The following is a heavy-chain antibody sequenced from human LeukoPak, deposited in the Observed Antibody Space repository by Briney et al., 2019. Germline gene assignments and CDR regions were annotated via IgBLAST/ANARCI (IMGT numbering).Heavy chain of an antibody. V-gene: IGHV3-48*01. CDR1: GFTFSSYS. D-gene: IGHD6-13*01. CDR2: ISSSSSTI. Sequence: GGSLRLSCAASGFTFSSYSMNWVRQAPGKGLEWVSYISSSSSTIYYADSVKGRFTISRDNAKNSLDLRMNSLKVEDTAVYYCATPAAGPGAEYSLYWGQGTLVIVSS. J-gene: IGHJ1*01. CDR3: ATPAAGPGAEYSLY.